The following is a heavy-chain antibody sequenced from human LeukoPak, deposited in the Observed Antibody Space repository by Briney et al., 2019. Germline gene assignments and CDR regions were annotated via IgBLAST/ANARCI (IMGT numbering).Heavy chain of an antibody. CDR3: AKDYHLNGGWSGVDY. CDR2: IRYDGSSK. V-gene: IGHV3-30*02. D-gene: IGHD6-19*01. CDR1: GFTFSTYG. Sequence: GGSLRLSCAASGFTFSTYGMHWVRQAPGKGLEWVAFIRYDGSSKYYADSVKGRFTISRDNSKNTLYLQMNSLRAEDTAVYYCAKDYHLNGGWSGVDYWGQGTLVTVPS. J-gene: IGHJ4*02.